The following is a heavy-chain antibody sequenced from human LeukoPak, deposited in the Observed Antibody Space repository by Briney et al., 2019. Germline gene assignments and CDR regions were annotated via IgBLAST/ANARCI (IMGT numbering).Heavy chain of an antibody. CDR1: GFTVSSNY. V-gene: IGHV3-66*01. J-gene: IGHJ4*02. D-gene: IGHD3-9*01. CDR2: IYSGGST. Sequence: GGSLRLSCAASGFTVSSNYMNWVRQAPGKGLEWVSVIYSGGSTYYAGSVKGRFTISRDNSKNTLYLQMNSLRAEDTAVYYCARFYDILTRGPPTTDYWGQGTLVTVSS. CDR3: ARFYDILTRGPPTTDY.